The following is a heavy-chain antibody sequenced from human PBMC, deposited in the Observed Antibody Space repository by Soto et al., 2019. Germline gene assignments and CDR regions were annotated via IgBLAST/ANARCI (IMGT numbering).Heavy chain of an antibody. CDR2: IIPILGIA. D-gene: IGHD5-12*01. CDR1: GGTFSSYT. CDR3: ARGRGKMATSKDEY. J-gene: IGHJ4*02. Sequence: QVQLVQSGAEVKKPGSSVKVSCKASGGTFSSYTISWVRQAPGQGLEWMGRIIPILGIANYAQKFQGRVTITADKSTSTAYMELSSLRSEDTAVYYCARGRGKMATSKDEYWGQGTLVTVSS. V-gene: IGHV1-69*02.